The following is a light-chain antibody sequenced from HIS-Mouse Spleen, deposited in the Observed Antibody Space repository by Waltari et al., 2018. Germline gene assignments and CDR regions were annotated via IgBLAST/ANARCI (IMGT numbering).Light chain of an antibody. CDR1: QSVSSN. V-gene: IGKV3D-15*03. CDR2: GAS. Sequence: EIVMTQSPATLSVSPGERATLSCRASQSVSSNLAWYQQKPGQAPRLLIYGASIRATGIPARFSGSGSGTEFTLTISILQSEDFAFYYCQQYNNWPPLTFGGGTKVEIK. CDR3: QQYNNWPPLT. J-gene: IGKJ4*01.